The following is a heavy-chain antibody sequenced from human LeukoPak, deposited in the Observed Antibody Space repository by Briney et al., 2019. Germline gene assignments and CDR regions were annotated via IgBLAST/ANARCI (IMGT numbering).Heavy chain of an antibody. D-gene: IGHD4-4*01. J-gene: IGHJ5*01. V-gene: IGHV1-2*02. Sequence: ASVRVSCKASGYSFTASYMHWVRQAPGQGLEWVGCINPKNGDTSSAQRFQGRVTMTRDTSFSTAYMDLSSLRSDATAVYYCVRDDYNGNSFDSWGPGTLVTVSS. CDR1: GYSFTASY. CDR3: VRDDYNGNSFDS. CDR2: INPKNGDT.